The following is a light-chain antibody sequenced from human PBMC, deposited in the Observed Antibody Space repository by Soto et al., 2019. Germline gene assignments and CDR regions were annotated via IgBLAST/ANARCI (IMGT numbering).Light chain of an antibody. CDR2: GAS. J-gene: IGKJ1*01. CDR3: QQYNIWRT. V-gene: IGKV3-15*01. CDR1: ERVSTN. Sequence: EIALTPSPATLSLAPGESGTLSCRASERVSTNLASYQQKAGQAPRLLNCGASTRAAGIPARFSGSRSGTEFTLTISGLQSEDFAVYYCQQYNIWRTFGQGTKVDSK.